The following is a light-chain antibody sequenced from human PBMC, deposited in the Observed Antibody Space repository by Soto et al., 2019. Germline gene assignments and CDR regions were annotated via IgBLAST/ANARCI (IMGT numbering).Light chain of an antibody. CDR3: ETWDSNTWV. J-gene: IGLJ3*02. CDR2: LESSGSY. CDR1: SGHSSYV. Sequence: QSVLTQSSSASASLGSSVKLTCTLSSGHSSYVIAWHQQPPGKAPRYLMKLESSGSYNRGSGVPYRFSGSSSGADRYLIISNLQFEDEADYYCETWDSNTWVFGGGPKLTVL. V-gene: IGLV4-60*02.